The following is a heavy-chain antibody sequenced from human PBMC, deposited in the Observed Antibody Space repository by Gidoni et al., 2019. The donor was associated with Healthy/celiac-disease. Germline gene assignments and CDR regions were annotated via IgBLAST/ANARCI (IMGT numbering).Heavy chain of an antibody. D-gene: IGHD2-2*02. CDR2: SSWNSGSI. V-gene: IGHV3-9*01. CDR1: GFHFDDYA. Sequence: EVQLVESGGGLVQPGRSLRLSCSASGFHFDDYAMNCVRQAPGQGLEWVAGSSWNSGSIGYADAVKGRCTSSRENAKNSLYLKMNSRRAEDTAVDYCAKDKGYCSSTRCYRYYYGMDVLGQGTTVTVSS. J-gene: IGHJ6*02. CDR3: AKDKGYCSSTRCYRYYYGMDV.